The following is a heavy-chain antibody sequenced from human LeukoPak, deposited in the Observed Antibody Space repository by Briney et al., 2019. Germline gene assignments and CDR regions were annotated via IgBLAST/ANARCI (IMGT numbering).Heavy chain of an antibody. J-gene: IGHJ4*02. V-gene: IGHV1-8*03. Sequence: GASVKVSCKASGYTFTSYDINWVRQATGQGLEWMGWMNPNSGNTGYARKFQGRVTITRNTSISTAYMELSSLRSEDTAVYYCARGRFLAGYCSGGSCYSFDYWGQGTLVTVSS. CDR2: MNPNSGNT. CDR1: GYTFTSYD. CDR3: ARGRFLAGYCSGGSCYSFDY. D-gene: IGHD2-15*01.